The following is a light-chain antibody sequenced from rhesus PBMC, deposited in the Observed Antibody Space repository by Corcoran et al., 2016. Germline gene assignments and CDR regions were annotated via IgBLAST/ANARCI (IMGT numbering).Light chain of an antibody. CDR3: LQYFSSPFS. CDR1: QSVSTW. CDR2: KTS. V-gene: IGKV1-22*01. Sequence: DIQMTQSPSSLSASIGDTVTITCRASQSVSTWLDWYQQKPGKAPKLLIYKTSNLQSGVPSRFSGSGSVTDFTLTISSLQPEDFATYYCLQYFSSPFSFGPGTKLDIK. J-gene: IGKJ3*01.